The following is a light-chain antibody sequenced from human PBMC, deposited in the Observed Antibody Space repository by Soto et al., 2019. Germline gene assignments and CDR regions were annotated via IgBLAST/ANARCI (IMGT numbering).Light chain of an antibody. CDR1: SSDVGRYSY. V-gene: IGLV2-11*01. CDR2: DVS. J-gene: IGLJ1*01. Sequence: QSALTQPRSVSGSPGQSVSISWTGTSSDVGRYSYVSWYQQHPGKAPKLMIYDVSERPSGVPDRFSGSKSGNTASLTISGLQAEDEADYYCCSYAGTYTGVFGTGTKVTVL. CDR3: CSYAGTYTGV.